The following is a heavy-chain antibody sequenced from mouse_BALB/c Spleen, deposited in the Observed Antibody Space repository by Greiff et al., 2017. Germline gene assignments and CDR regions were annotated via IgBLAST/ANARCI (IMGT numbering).Heavy chain of an antibody. CDR3: ARDRAYYGYFAY. CDR1: GYSITSGYY. Sequence: VQLKESGPGLVKPSQSLSLTCSVTGYSITSGYYWNWIRQFPGNKLEWMGYISYDGSNNYNPSLKNRISITRDTSKNQFFLKLNSVTTEDTATYYCARDRAYYGYFAYWGQGTLVTVSA. D-gene: IGHD1-2*01. J-gene: IGHJ3*01. V-gene: IGHV3-6*02. CDR2: ISYDGSN.